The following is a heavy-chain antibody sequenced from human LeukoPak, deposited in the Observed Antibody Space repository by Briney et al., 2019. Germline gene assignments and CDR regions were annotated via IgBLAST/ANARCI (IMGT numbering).Heavy chain of an antibody. V-gene: IGHV3-30*18. CDR2: LSYDGSNR. CDR3: AKSRTGSTSCYGS. Sequence: GRSLRLSCAPSGFTLSASGMHWVRQAPGKGLEWVAMLSYDGSNRYTADAVKGRFTISRDNSKNTLFLQMNSLRPEDTAVYYCAKSRTGSTSCYGSWGQGTLVTVTS. D-gene: IGHD2-2*01. J-gene: IGHJ5*02. CDR1: GFTLSASG.